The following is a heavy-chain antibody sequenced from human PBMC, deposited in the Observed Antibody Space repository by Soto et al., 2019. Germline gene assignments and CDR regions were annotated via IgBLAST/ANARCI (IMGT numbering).Heavy chain of an antibody. CDR2: ISGSGTGT. D-gene: IGHD3-10*01. J-gene: IGHJ4*02. V-gene: IGHV3-23*01. Sequence: EVQLLESGGGLEQPGGSLRLSCAASGFTFSNHAMGWVRQAPGKGLEWVSTISGSGTGTYYADSVKGRCTISRDNSKNTLYLQMNSQRAEDTAVYYCAKGWGYGSGNYYTLGCEYWGQGTLVTVSS. CDR3: AKGWGYGSGNYYTLGCEY. CDR1: GFTFSNHA.